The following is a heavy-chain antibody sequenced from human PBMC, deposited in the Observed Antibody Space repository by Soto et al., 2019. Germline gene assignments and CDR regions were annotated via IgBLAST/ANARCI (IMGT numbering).Heavy chain of an antibody. J-gene: IGHJ4*02. Sequence: QVQLVQSGAEVKKPGASVKISCEASGYSFISYYMHWVRQAPRQGFEWMGRISPKSGGTNYAQKFQGRVSLTWDTSLNTAYMELSSLMSEDTAVYYCARPPGYISDWYYFDLWGQGTQVTVSS. V-gene: IGHV1-2*02. CDR3: ARPPGYISDWYYFDL. CDR1: GYSFISYY. CDR2: ISPKSGGT. D-gene: IGHD3-9*01.